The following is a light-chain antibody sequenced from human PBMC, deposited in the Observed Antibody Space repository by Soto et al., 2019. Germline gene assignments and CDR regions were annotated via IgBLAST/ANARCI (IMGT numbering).Light chain of an antibody. Sequence: DIVMTQSPDSLAVSLGERATINCKSSQSVLYSSNNENYLAWYQQKPGQPPKLLIYWASTRESGVPDRFSGSGSGTDFTLTISSLQAEDVAVYYCQQYYSTPYTFGQGTKLKIK. V-gene: IGKV4-1*01. CDR2: WAS. CDR3: QQYYSTPYT. J-gene: IGKJ2*01. CDR1: QSVLYSSNNENY.